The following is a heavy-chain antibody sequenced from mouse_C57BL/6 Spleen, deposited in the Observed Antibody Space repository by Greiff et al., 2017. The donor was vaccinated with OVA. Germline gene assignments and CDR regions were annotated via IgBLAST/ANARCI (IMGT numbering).Heavy chain of an antibody. CDR3: AREGGRSMDY. V-gene: IGHV1-55*01. J-gene: IGHJ4*01. CDR1: GYTFTSYW. Sequence: VQLQQPGAELVKPGASVKMSCQASGYTFTSYWITWVKQRPGQGLEWIGDIYPGSGRTNYNEKFKSKATLTVDTSSSTAYMVLSSLTSEDSAVYFCAREGGRSMDYCGQGTSVTVSS. CDR2: IYPGSGRT.